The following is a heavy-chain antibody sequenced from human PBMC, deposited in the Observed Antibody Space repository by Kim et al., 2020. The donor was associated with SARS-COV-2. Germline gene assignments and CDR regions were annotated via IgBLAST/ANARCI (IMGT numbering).Heavy chain of an antibody. CDR1: GFTFSTSG. J-gene: IGHJ4*02. CDR3: VKGAGVFFVYYFDS. Sequence: GGSLRLSCVASGFTFSTSGMHWVRQAPGKGLEWVAMIWYDGSKRYYVDSVRGRFSISRDDSTRTVNLQMNNLTVDDTGVYYCVKGAGVFFVYYFDSWGQGTPVPVSS. D-gene: IGHD2-8*01. CDR2: IWYDGSKR. V-gene: IGHV3-33*03.